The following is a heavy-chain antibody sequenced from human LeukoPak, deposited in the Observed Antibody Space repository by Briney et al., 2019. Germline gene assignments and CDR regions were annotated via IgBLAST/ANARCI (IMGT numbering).Heavy chain of an antibody. CDR2: IYHSGST. V-gene: IGHV4-4*02. CDR3: ARGPSTVTRGAFDI. J-gene: IGHJ3*02. D-gene: IGHD4-17*01. CDR1: GGSISSSNW. Sequence: ASETLSLTCAVSGGSISSSNWWSWVRQPPGKGLEWIGEIYHSGSTNYNPSLKSRVTISVDKSKNQFSLKLSSVTAADTAVYYCARGPSTVTRGAFDIWGQGTMVTVSS.